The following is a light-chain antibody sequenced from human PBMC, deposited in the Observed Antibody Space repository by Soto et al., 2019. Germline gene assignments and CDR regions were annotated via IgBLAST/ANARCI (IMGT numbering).Light chain of an antibody. V-gene: IGKV1-39*01. J-gene: IGKJ2*01. Sequence: DIQMTQSPSSLSASVGDRVTITCRASQSISSYLNWYQQKPGKAPKLLIYAASSLQSGVPSRFSGSGSGTDFTLTISCLQTDDFATYYCPQSYSTPYTFGQGTKLEIK. CDR1: QSISSY. CDR3: PQSYSTPYT. CDR2: AAS.